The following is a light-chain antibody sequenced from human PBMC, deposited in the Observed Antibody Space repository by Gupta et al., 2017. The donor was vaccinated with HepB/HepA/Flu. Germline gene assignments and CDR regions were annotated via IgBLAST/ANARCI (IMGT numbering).Light chain of an antibody. CDR2: GIS. V-gene: IGKV3-20*01. CDR3: QQDDGSPFT. J-gene: IGKJ4*01. CDR1: QSISINY. Sequence: EIVLTQSPGTLSLSPGERATLSCRASQSISINYLAWYQQKPGQAPRLLIYGISSRATGIPDRFSGSGSATDFTLTISGLEPEDFAVYYCQQDDGSPFTFGRGTKVEI.